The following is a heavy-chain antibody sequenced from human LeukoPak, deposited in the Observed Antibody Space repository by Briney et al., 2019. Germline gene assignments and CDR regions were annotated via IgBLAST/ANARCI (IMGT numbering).Heavy chain of an antibody. J-gene: IGHJ4*02. V-gene: IGHV4-39*07. CDR2: VHLSGRT. Sequence: SETLSLTCSVSGGPITIRNYYWGWIRQPPGEGLEWIGEVHLSGRTNYNPSLESRFTMSVEMSENHISLKLTSVTAEDTAVYYCAREGGPYRPLDYSGQGTLVTVSS. CDR3: AREGGPYRPLDY. CDR1: GGPITIRNYY.